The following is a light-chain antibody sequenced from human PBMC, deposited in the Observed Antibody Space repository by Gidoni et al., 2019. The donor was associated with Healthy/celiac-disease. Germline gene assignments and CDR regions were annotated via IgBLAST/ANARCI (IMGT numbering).Light chain of an antibody. CDR3: SSYAGSNIL. CDR2: EVS. CDR1: SSDVGGYNY. J-gene: IGLJ2*01. V-gene: IGLV2-8*01. Sequence: QSALTQPPSASGSPGHSVPISCTGTSSDVGGYNYVSWYQQHPGKAPKLMIYEVSKRPSGVPDRFSGSKSGNTASLTVSGLQAEDEADYYCSSYAGSNILFGGGTKLTVL.